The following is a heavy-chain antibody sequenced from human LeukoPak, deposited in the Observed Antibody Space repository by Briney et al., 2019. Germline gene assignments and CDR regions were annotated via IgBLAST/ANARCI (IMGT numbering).Heavy chain of an antibody. D-gene: IGHD6-13*01. CDR3: ARGEDSSSWYDYYGMDV. V-gene: IGHV1-2*02. CDR2: INPNSGGT. CDR1: GYTFTVYY. Sequence: GASVKVSCKASGYTFTVYYIHWVRQAPGQGLEWMGWINPNSGGTNYARKFQGRVTMTRDTSISTAYMELSRLRSDDTAVYYCARGEDSSSWYDYYGMDVWGQGTTVTVSS. J-gene: IGHJ6*02.